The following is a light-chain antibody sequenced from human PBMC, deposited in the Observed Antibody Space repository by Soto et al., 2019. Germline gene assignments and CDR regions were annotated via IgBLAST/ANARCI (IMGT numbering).Light chain of an antibody. Sequence: EIVLTQSPATLSVSPGERATLSCRASQSISSNLVWYQQKPGQAPRLLIYDASNRATGIPARFSGSGSGTDFTLTISSLEAEDFAVYYCQQRSNWPPITFGQGTRLEIK. J-gene: IGKJ5*01. CDR3: QQRSNWPPIT. CDR2: DAS. V-gene: IGKV3-11*01. CDR1: QSISSN.